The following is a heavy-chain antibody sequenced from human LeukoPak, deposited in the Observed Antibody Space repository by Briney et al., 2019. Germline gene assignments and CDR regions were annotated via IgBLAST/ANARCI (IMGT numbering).Heavy chain of an antibody. CDR2: INHSGST. V-gene: IGHV4-34*01. CDR3: ARVPGFCSGGSCSSQDAFDI. D-gene: IGHD2-15*01. CDR1: GGSFSGYY. J-gene: IGHJ3*02. Sequence: SETLSLTCAVYGGSFSGYYWSWIRQPPGKCLEWIGEINHSGSTNYNPSLKSRVTISVDTSKNQFSLKLSSVTAADTAVYYCARVPGFCSGGSCSSQDAFDIWGQGTMVTVSS.